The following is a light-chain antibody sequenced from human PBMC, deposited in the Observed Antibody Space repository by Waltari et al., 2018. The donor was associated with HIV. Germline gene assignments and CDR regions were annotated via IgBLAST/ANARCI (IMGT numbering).Light chain of an antibody. J-gene: IGKJ2*01. CDR3: QHRSSWLPYT. CDR1: QSVSDY. Sequence: EIVLTQSPATLSLSPGERATLSCRASQSVSDYLAWYQQKPGQAPRLLIYDASNRATGIPARFRGSGSGTDFTLTISSLEPEDFAVYYCQHRSSWLPYTFGQGTKLEIK. CDR2: DAS. V-gene: IGKV3-11*01.